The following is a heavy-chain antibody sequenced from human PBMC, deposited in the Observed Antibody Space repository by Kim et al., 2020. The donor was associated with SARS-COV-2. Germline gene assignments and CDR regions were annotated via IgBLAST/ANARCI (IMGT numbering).Heavy chain of an antibody. J-gene: IGHJ4*02. Sequence: GESLKISCKASGYGFISYWISWVRQMSGEGLEWMGKIDPSDSYTNYSPSFQGHVTISADKSTSTAYLQWSSLEASDTAMYYCARHGALTGTPLDYWGQGTLVTVSS. CDR3: ARHGALTGTPLDY. CDR2: IDPSDSYT. V-gene: IGHV5-10-1*01. CDR1: GYGFISYW. D-gene: IGHD1-20*01.